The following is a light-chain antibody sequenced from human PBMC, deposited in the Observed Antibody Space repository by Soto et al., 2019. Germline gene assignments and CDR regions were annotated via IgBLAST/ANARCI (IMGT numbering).Light chain of an antibody. CDR1: QSVSSY. CDR2: DAS. J-gene: IGKJ1*01. V-gene: IGKV3-11*01. Sequence: EIVLTQSPATLSLSPGERATLSCRASQSVSSYLAWYQQKPGQAPRLLIYDASNRATGITARFSGSGSGTDFTLTISSLEPEDFAVYYCQQRSNWPPWTVGQGTKVEIK. CDR3: QQRSNWPPWT.